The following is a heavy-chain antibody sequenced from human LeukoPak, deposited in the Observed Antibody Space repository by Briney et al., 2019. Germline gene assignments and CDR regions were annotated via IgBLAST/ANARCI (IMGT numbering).Heavy chain of an antibody. J-gene: IGHJ4*02. Sequence: GGSLRLSCAASGFTFSSYWMHWVRQAPGKGLVWVSRINSDGSSTSYADSVKGRFTISRDDAKNTLYLQMNSLRAEDTAVYYCAKVNRYYYGSGSYYLDYWGQGTLVTVSS. D-gene: IGHD3-10*01. CDR2: INSDGSST. CDR1: GFTFSSYW. V-gene: IGHV3-74*01. CDR3: AKVNRYYYGSGSYYLDY.